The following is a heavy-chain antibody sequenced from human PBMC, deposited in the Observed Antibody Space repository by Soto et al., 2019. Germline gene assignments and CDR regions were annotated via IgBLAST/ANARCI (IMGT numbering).Heavy chain of an antibody. V-gene: IGHV3-7*01. CDR3: TRTLGSEDTSI. CDR2: IKQDGSER. D-gene: IGHD3-16*01. CDR1: GFTFSNLW. J-gene: IGHJ4*02. Sequence: GGSLRLSCTASGFTFSNLWMTWVRQAPGKGLEWVANIKQDGSERNYVDSVKGRFTISRDNAKNSLFLQMNSLRAEDTAVDYCTRTLGSEDTSIWGQGTQVTVSS.